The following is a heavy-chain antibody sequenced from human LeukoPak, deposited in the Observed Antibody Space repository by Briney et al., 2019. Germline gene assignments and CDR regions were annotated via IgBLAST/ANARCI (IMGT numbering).Heavy chain of an antibody. J-gene: IGHJ6*03. CDR2: IYYSGST. D-gene: IGHD3-10*01. CDR1: GGSISSGGYS. Sequence: SQTLSLTCAVSGGSISSGGYSWSWIRQPPGKGLEWIGYIYYSGSTYYNPSLKSRVTISVDTSKNQFSLKLSSVTAADTAVYYCARKTMVRGVIIYYYYYMDVWGKGTTVTVSS. CDR3: ARKTMVRGVIIYYYYYMDV. V-gene: IGHV4-30-4*07.